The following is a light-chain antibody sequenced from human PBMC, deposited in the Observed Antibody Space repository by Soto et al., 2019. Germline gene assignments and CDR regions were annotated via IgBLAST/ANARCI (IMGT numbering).Light chain of an antibody. Sequence: DIQMTQSPSSLYASVGDRVTITCRASQGIGNYLARYQQRPGKVPKLLIYAASTLQSGVPSRFSGSGSGPDFTLTISSLQPEDVATYYCQKYDHAPLTFGGGTKVDIK. CDR2: AAS. CDR1: QGIGNY. J-gene: IGKJ4*01. V-gene: IGKV1-27*01. CDR3: QKYDHAPLT.